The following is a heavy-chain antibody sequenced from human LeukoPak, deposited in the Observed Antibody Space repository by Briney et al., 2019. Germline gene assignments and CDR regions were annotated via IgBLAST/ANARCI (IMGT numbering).Heavy chain of an antibody. Sequence: SETLSLTCAVYGGSFSGYYWSWIRQPPGKGLEWIGEINHSGSTNYNPSLKSRVTISVDTSKNQFSLKLSSVTAADTAVYYCARDPSSGWYYFDSWGQGTLVTVSS. J-gene: IGHJ4*02. V-gene: IGHV4-34*01. CDR3: ARDPSSGWYYFDS. D-gene: IGHD6-19*01. CDR2: INHSGST. CDR1: GGSFSGYY.